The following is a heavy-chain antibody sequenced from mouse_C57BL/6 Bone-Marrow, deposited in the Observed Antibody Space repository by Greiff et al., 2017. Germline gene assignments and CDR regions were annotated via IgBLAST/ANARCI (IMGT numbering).Heavy chain of an antibody. CDR3: ARDGYLYYYAMDY. J-gene: IGHJ4*01. D-gene: IGHD2-3*01. CDR1: GYTFTSYW. CDR2: INPSSGYT. Sequence: VQLQQSGAELAKPGASVKLSCKASGYTFTSYWMHWVKQRPGQGLEWIGYINPSSGYTKYNQKFKDKATLTSDKSSSTAYMQLSSLTYEDSAVYYCARDGYLYYYAMDYWGQGTSVTVSS. V-gene: IGHV1-7*01.